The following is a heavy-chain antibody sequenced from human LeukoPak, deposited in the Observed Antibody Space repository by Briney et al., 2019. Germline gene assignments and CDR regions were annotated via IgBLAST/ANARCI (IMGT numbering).Heavy chain of an antibody. CDR3: ARDVANYDFWSGYFDY. CDR2: ISYDGSNK. Sequence: GGSLRLSCAASGFTFSSYAMHWVRQAPGKGLEWVAVISYDGSNKYYADSVKGRFTISRDNSKNTLYLQMNSLRAEYTAVYYCARDVANYDFWSGYFDYWGQGTLVTVYS. J-gene: IGHJ4*02. D-gene: IGHD3-3*01. CDR1: GFTFSSYA. V-gene: IGHV3-30-3*01.